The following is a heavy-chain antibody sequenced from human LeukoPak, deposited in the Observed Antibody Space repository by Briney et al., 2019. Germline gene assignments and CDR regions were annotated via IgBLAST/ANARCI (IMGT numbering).Heavy chain of an antibody. Sequence: PSETLSLTCTVSGVSISSYYWSWIRQPPGQGLEWIGYIYYSGSTNYNPSLKSRVTISVETSKNQFSLKLSSVTAADTGVYYCARQKQDQLLLGGGYYFDCWGQRTLVADSS. V-gene: IGHV4-59*08. J-gene: IGHJ4*02. CDR2: IYYSGST. D-gene: IGHD2-2*01. CDR3: ARQKQDQLLLGGGYYFDC. CDR1: GVSISSYY.